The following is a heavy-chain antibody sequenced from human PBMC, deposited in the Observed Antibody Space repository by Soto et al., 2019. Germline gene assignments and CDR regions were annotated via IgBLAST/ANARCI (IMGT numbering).Heavy chain of an antibody. V-gene: IGHV1-46*01. CDR1: GYTFTSYY. Sequence: ASVKISCKASGYTFTSYYMHWVRQAPGQGLEWMGIINPSGGSTSYAQKLQGRVTMTRDTSTSTVYMELSSLRSEDTAVYYCARDSSSWYPDYWGEGTLVTVSS. J-gene: IGHJ4*02. CDR3: ARDSSSWYPDY. D-gene: IGHD6-13*01. CDR2: INPSGGST.